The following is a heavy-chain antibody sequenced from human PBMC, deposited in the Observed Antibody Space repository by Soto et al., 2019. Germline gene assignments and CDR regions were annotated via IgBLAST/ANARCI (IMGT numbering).Heavy chain of an antibody. CDR2: VSSTGST. CDR1: GGSLNSYY. V-gene: IGHV4-59*01. D-gene: IGHD3-22*01. J-gene: IGHJ5*02. Sequence: QVQLLESGPGLVKPSETLSLTCTVSGGSLNSYYWTWIRQSPGKGLEWIGYVSSTGSTNYNPSLKRRLPMSLDTSTNEVSLSLTSVTAADAAVYVCARFSPPRKSYDSNPGWFDPWGQGIMVAVSS. CDR3: ARFSPPRKSYDSNPGWFDP.